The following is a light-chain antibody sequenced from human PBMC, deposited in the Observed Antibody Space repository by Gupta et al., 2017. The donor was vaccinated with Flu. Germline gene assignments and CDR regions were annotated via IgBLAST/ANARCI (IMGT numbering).Light chain of an antibody. Sequence: RSDGGCYNLGPWDQQHPRKAPQLVIYDGTNRAPGVPGRFSGSKACHTAPLTISGLQAEDEADYYCCSYAGTYTWVFGGGTKLTVL. V-gene: IGLV2-11*01. CDR2: DGT. CDR1: RSDGGCYNL. CDR3: CSYAGTYTWV. J-gene: IGLJ3*02.